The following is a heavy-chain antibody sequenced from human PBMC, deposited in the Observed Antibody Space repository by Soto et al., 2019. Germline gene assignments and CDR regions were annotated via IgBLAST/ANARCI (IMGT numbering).Heavy chain of an antibody. Sequence: QLQLQESGPGLVKPSETLSLTCTVSGGSISSGPYSWGWIRQPPGEGLEWIGTFHYSENTYYNPSLASRVTISVDPSTNQFSLKVTSVTVADPAIYYCARLGGYCSTTSCYGFYGKAVWGQGTTVIVSS. J-gene: IGHJ6*02. D-gene: IGHD2-2*01. V-gene: IGHV4-39*01. CDR3: ARLGGYCSTTSCYGFYGKAV. CDR1: GGSISSGPYS. CDR2: FHYSENT.